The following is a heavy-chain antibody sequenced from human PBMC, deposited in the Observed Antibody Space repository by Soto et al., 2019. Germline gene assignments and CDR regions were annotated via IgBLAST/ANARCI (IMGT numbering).Heavy chain of an antibody. V-gene: IGHV2-5*02. CDR2: IYWDDDR. CDR3: ARRYCTNGICSDFDY. D-gene: IGHD2-8*01. J-gene: IGHJ4*02. CDR1: GFSLSTSGVS. Sequence: QITLRESGPPLVKPTQTLTLTCTFSGFSLSTSGVSVGWIRQPPGRALECLALIYWDDDRRYRPSLKSRLIITKDTSKNQVVLTMTNMDPVDTATYYCARRYCTNGICSDFDYWGQGTLVTVSS.